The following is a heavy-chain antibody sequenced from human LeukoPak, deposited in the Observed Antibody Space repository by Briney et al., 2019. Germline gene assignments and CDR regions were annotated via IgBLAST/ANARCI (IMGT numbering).Heavy chain of an antibody. D-gene: IGHD6-13*01. CDR2: LYYGGNT. Sequence: PSETLSLTCTVSGDSINSRSYYWDWIRQPPGKGLEWIGNLYYGGNTHYNPSLKSRVTISADTSNNQFSLQLNSVTPEDTAVYFCAREPEQQVVYTYFDYWGQGTLVTVSS. CDR3: AREPEQQVVYTYFDY. J-gene: IGHJ4*02. CDR1: GDSINSRSYY. V-gene: IGHV4-39*02.